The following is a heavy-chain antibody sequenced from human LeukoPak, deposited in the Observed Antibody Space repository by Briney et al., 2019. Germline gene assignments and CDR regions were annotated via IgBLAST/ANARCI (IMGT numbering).Heavy chain of an antibody. D-gene: IGHD6-19*01. CDR2: ISYDGSNK. J-gene: IGHJ4*02. CDR3: AKWEGQWLAPFDY. CDR1: GFTFSSYA. V-gene: IGHV3-30-3*02. Sequence: GRSLRLSCAASGFTFSSYAMHWVRQAPGKGLEWVAVISYDGSNKYYADSVKGRFTISRDNPKNTLYLQMNSLRAEDTAVYYCAKWEGQWLAPFDYWGQGTLVTVSS.